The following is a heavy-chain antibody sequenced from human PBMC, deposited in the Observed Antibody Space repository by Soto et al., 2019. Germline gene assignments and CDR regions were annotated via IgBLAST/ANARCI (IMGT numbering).Heavy chain of an antibody. CDR1: GYTFTKYG. CDR2: ISGDNGNT. Sequence: QVQLVQSGAEVRKPGASVKVSCKASGYTFTKYGITWVRQAPGQGLEWLGWISGDNGNTNFAQRLKDRVTMTTDTSTTTAYMELRSLRRDDPAIYYCARVASLIPIFHGLDAWGQGTTVTVSS. CDR3: ARVASLIPIFHGLDA. V-gene: IGHV1-18*04. D-gene: IGHD3-3*01. J-gene: IGHJ6*02.